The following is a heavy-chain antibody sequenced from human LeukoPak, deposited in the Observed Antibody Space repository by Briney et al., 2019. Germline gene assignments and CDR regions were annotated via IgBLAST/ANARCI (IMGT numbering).Heavy chain of an antibody. CDR2: IYHSGST. V-gene: IGHV4-38-2*01. CDR1: GYSISSGYY. D-gene: IGHD5-12*01. J-gene: IGHJ3*02. Sequence: SETLSLTCAVSGYSISSGYYWGWIRQPPGKGLEWIGTIYHSGSTYYNPSLMSRVTISIDTSKNQFSLKLSSVTAADTAVYYCARTVDTVATADAFDIWGQGTMVTVSS. CDR3: ARTVDTVATADAFDI.